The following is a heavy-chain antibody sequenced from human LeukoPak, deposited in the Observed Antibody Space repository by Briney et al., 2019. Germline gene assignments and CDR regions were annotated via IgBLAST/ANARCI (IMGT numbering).Heavy chain of an antibody. J-gene: IGHJ5*02. CDR3: STYRPRGWYQGFDP. V-gene: IGHV3-15*01. Sequence: PGGSLRLSCAASGLTFFNAWMSWVRQAPGKGLEWVGRIKSKAAGGTTEYAAPVKGRFTISRDDSKNTLYLQMNSLKPEDTAVYYCSTYRPRGWYQGFDPWGQGTLVTVSS. CDR1: GLTFFNAW. D-gene: IGHD6-19*01. CDR2: IKSKAAGGTT.